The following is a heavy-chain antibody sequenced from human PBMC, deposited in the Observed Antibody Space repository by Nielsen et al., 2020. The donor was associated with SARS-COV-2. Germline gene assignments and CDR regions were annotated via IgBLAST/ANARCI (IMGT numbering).Heavy chain of an antibody. D-gene: IGHD3-22*01. V-gene: IGHV3-21*01. CDR1: GFTFSSYA. Sequence: GGSLRLSCAASGFTFSSYAMHWVRQSPGKGLEWVSSISSSGSYIDYADSLKGRFTVSRDNAKNSLYLQMNSLRAEDTAVYYCAKDQFLRYYHTSECHDAFDVWGQGTTVTVSS. CDR2: ISSSGSYI. J-gene: IGHJ3*01. CDR3: AKDQFLRYYHTSECHDAFDV.